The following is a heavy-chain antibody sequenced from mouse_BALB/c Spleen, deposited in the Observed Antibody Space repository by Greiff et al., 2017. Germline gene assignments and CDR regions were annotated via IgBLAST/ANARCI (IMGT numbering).Heavy chain of an antibody. Sequence: VQLKESGAELVRPGALVKLSCKASGFNIKDYYMHWVKQSPEQGLEWIGWIDPENGNTIYDPKFQGKASITADTSSNTAYLQLSSLTSEDTAVYCCVAYYGNYGFAYWGQGTLVTVSA. V-gene: IGHV14-1*02. D-gene: IGHD2-10*01. CDR2: IDPENGNT. CDR3: VAYYGNYGFAY. CDR1: GFNIKDYY. J-gene: IGHJ3*01.